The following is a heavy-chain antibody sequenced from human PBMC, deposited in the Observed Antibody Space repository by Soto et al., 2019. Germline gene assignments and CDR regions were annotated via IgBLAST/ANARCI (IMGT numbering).Heavy chain of an antibody. J-gene: IGHJ5*02. V-gene: IGHV4-34*01. CDR1: GGSFSGYY. Sequence: QVQLQQWGAGLLKPSETLSLTCAVYGGSFSGYYWSWIRQPPGKGLEWIGEINHSGSTNYNPSLKSRVTISVDTSKNQFSLKLSSVTAADTAVYYCASGPLYGRNWFDPWGQGTLVTVSS. D-gene: IGHD3-10*01. CDR3: ASGPLYGRNWFDP. CDR2: INHSGST.